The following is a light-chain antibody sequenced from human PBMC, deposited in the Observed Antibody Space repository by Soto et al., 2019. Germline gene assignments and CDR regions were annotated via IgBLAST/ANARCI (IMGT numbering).Light chain of an antibody. CDR1: TSNIGNND. CDR2: GNN. CDR3: GTWDSSLNTVL. V-gene: IGLV1-51*01. J-gene: IGLJ7*01. Sequence: QSVLTQPPSVSAAPGQKVTISCSGSTSNIGNNDVSWYQQVPGTAPKLLIYGNNQRPSGIPDRFSGSKSGTSATLGITGLQTGDEADYYCGTWDSSLNTVLFGGGTQLTVL.